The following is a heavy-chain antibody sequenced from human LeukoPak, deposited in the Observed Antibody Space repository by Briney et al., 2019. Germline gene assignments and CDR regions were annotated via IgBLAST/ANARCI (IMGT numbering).Heavy chain of an antibody. CDR1: GYSISSGYY. D-gene: IGHD2-21*01. CDR2: IYHSGST. V-gene: IGHV4-38-2*01. CDR3: ARLMNTPDVIATSDY. Sequence: PSETLSLTCAVSGYSISSGYYWGWIRQPPGKGLEWIGSIYHSGSTYYNPSLKSRVTISVDTSKNQFSLKLSSVTAADTAVYYCARLMNTPDVIATSDYWGQGTLVTVSS. J-gene: IGHJ4*02.